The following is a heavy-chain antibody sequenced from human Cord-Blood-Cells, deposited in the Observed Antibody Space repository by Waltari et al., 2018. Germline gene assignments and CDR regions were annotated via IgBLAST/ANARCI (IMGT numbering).Heavy chain of an antibody. CDR1: GFTFSSYS. V-gene: IGHV3-21*01. Sequence: EVQLVESGGGLVKPGGSLRLSCAASGFTFSSYSMNWVRQAPGKGLEWVSSISSSSYIYYADSVKGRFTISRDNAKNSLYLQMNSLRAEDTAVYYCARVPGWSYYFDYWGQGTLVTVSS. D-gene: IGHD2-15*01. CDR3: ARVPGWSYYFDY. CDR2: ISSSSYI. J-gene: IGHJ4*02.